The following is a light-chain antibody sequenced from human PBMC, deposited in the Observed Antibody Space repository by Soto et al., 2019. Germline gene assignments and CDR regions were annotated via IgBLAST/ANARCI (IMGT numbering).Light chain of an antibody. V-gene: IGLV3-1*01. J-gene: IGLJ1*01. Sequence: SYELTQPPSVSVSPGQTASITCSGDKLGDKYASWYQQKPGQSPVLVIYQDTKRPSGIPERFSGSNSGNTATLTISGTQAMDEADYYCQAWDSSSYVFGTGTKLTVL. CDR3: QAWDSSSYV. CDR1: KLGDKY. CDR2: QDT.